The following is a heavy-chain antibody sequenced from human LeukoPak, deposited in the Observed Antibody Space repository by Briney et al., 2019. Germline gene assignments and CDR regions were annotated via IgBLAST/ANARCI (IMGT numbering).Heavy chain of an antibody. J-gene: IGHJ6*02. Sequence: KPSETLSLTCTVSGGSISSYYWSWIRQPPGKGLEWIGYIYYSGSTNYNPSLKSRVTISVDTSKNQFSLKLSSVTAADTAVYYCARLNYYYYYGMDVWGQGTTVTVSS. V-gene: IGHV4-59*01. CDR2: IYYSGST. CDR3: ARLNYYYYYGMDV. CDR1: GGSISSYY.